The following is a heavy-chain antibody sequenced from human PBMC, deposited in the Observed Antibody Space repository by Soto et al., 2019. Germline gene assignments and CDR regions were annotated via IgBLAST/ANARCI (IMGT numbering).Heavy chain of an antibody. D-gene: IGHD3-3*01. V-gene: IGHV4-30-2*01. CDR2: IYHSGST. CDR1: GGSISSGGYS. CDR3: ARSDFWSGYLDY. J-gene: IGHJ4*02. Sequence: QLQLQESGSGLVKPSQTLSLTCAVSGGSISSGGYSWSWIRQPPGRSLEWIGYIYHSGSTYYNPSLKSRVTISVDRSKNQFSLKLSSVTAADTAVYYCARSDFWSGYLDYWGQGTLVTVSS.